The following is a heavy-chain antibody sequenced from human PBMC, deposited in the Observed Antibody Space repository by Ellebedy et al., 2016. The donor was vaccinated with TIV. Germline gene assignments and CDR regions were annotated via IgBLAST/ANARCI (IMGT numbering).Heavy chain of an antibody. D-gene: IGHD5-18*01. Sequence: GGSLRLSCAASGFTFSSYSMNWVRQAPGKGLEWISYITSGSRTMYYADSVKGRFTISRDNAKNSLSLQMNTLRDEDTAVYYCAMGYTYGYYYFDNWGQGTLVTVSS. CDR3: AMGYTYGYYYFDN. J-gene: IGHJ4*02. CDR1: GFTFSSYS. CDR2: ITSGSRTM. V-gene: IGHV3-48*02.